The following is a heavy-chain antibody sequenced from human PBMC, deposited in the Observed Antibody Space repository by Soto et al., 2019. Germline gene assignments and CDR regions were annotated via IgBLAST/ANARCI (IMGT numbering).Heavy chain of an antibody. CDR1: GYTFTSYY. V-gene: IGHV1-46*01. CDR3: ASERLTVTTNNWFDP. D-gene: IGHD4-17*01. CDR2: INPSGGST. J-gene: IGHJ5*02. Sequence: ASVKVSCKASGYTFTSYYMHWVRQAPGQGHEWMGIINPSGGSTSYAQKFQGRVTMTRDTSTSTVYMELSSLRSEDTAVYYCASERLTVTTNNWFDPWGQGTLVTVSS.